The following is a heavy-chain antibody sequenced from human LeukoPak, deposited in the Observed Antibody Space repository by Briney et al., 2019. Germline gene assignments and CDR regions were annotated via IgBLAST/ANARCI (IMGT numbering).Heavy chain of an antibody. CDR2: MNPNSGKT. CDR3: ARGRRMVRGVRNYYYYGMDV. J-gene: IGHJ6*02. Sequence: SSVNVSCKASGYTFTSYDINWVRQATGQGLDGMGWMNPNSGKTGYAQKFQGRVTLTRNTYISTVYMELSSLRPEATAVYYCARGRRMVRGVRNYYYYGMDVWGQGTTVTVSS. V-gene: IGHV1-8*01. CDR1: GYTFTSYD. D-gene: IGHD3-10*01.